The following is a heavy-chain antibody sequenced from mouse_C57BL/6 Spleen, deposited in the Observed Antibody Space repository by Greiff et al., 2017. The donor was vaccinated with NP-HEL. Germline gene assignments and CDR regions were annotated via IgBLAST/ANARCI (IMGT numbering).Heavy chain of an antibody. CDR3: ARWDDYPYYFDY. V-gene: IGHV1-22*01. D-gene: IGHD2-4*01. J-gene: IGHJ2*01. Sequence: EVQLQQPGPELVKPGASVKMSCKASGYTFTDYNMHWVKQSHGKSLEWIGYINPNNGGTSYNQKFKGKATLTVNKSSSTAYMELRSLTSEDSAVYYCARWDDYPYYFDYWGQGTTLTVSS. CDR1: GYTFTDYN. CDR2: INPNNGGT.